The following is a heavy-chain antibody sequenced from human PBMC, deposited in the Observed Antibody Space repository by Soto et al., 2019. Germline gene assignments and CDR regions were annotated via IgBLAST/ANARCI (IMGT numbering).Heavy chain of an antibody. D-gene: IGHD6-6*01. V-gene: IGHV4-4*02. Sequence: QVQLQESGPGLVKPSGTLSLTCAVSSGSISSSNWWSWVRQPPGKGLEWIGEIYHSGSTNYNPSLKSRVTISVDKSKNQFSLKLSSVTAADTAVYYCARGIAARNYYYYYYMDVWGKGTTVTVYS. CDR1: SGSISSSNW. CDR2: IYHSGST. J-gene: IGHJ6*03. CDR3: ARGIAARNYYYYYYMDV.